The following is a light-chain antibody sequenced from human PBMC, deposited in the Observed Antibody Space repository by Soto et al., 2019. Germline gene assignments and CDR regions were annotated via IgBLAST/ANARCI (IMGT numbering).Light chain of an antibody. CDR3: QQYNSYPLT. CDR2: KAS. CDR1: QSISSW. V-gene: IGKV1-5*03. Sequence: DIQMTQCPSTLSASVGDRVTITCRASQSISSWLAWYQQKPGKAPKLLIYKASSLESGVPSRFSGSGFGTESTLTISSLQPDDFATYYCQQYNSYPLTFGQGTKLEIK. J-gene: IGKJ2*01.